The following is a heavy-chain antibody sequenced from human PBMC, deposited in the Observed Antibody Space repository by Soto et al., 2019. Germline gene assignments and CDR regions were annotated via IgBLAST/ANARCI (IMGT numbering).Heavy chain of an antibody. V-gene: IGHV4-61*08. J-gene: IGHJ3*02. CDR1: GGSISSGGYS. Sequence: PSETLSLTCAVSGGSISSGGYSWSWIRQPPGKGLEWIGYIYHSGSTNYNPSLKSRVTISVDTSKNQFSLKLSSVTAADTAVYYCARGRWQQLVQSPFDIWGQGTMVTVSS. CDR3: ARGRWQQLVQSPFDI. D-gene: IGHD6-13*01. CDR2: IYHSGST.